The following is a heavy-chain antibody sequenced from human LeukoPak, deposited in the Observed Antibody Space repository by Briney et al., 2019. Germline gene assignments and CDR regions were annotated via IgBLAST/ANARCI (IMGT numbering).Heavy chain of an antibody. Sequence: GGSLRLSCAASGFTFSSYAMSWVRQAPGEGLEWVSAISGSGGSTYYADSVKGRFTISRDNSKNTLYLQMNSLRAEDTAVYYCARVPPSSGWYYGVDVWGQGTTVTVSS. V-gene: IGHV3-23*01. J-gene: IGHJ6*02. D-gene: IGHD6-19*01. CDR3: ARVPPSSGWYYGVDV. CDR1: GFTFSSYA. CDR2: ISGSGGST.